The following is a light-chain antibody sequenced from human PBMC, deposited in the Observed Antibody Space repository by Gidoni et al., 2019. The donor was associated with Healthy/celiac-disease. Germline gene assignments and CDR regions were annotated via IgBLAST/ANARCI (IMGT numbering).Light chain of an antibody. CDR2: AAS. CDR3: QQSYSTPLT. J-gene: IGKJ4*01. V-gene: IGKV1-39*01. Sequence: DIQMTQSPSSLSASVEDRVTIPCRASQSISSYLNWYQQKPGKAPKLLNYAASSLQSGVPSRFSGSGSGTDFTLTISSLQPEDFATYYCQQSYSTPLTFGGGTKVEIK. CDR1: QSISSY.